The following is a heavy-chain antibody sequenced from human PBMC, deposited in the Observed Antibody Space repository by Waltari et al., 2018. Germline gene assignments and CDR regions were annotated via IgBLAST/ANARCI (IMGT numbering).Heavy chain of an antibody. Sequence: QVQLVESGGGVVQPGRSLRLSCAASGFTFSSYAMHWVRQAPGKGLEWVAVISYDGSNKYYADSVKGRFTISRDNSKNTLYLQMNSLRAEDTAVYYCARERGVGAILFDYWGQGTLVTVSS. D-gene: IGHD1-26*01. CDR1: GFTFSSYA. CDR2: ISYDGSNK. V-gene: IGHV3-30-3*01. CDR3: ARERGVGAILFDY. J-gene: IGHJ4*02.